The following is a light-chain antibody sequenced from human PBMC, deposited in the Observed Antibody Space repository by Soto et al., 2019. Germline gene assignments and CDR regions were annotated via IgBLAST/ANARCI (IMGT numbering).Light chain of an antibody. CDR1: QSISSW. J-gene: IGKJ2*01. CDR3: QQYNSYPYT. CDR2: DAS. Sequence: DIQMTQSPSTLSASVGDKVTITCRASQSISSWLAWYQQNPGKAPKFLIFDASSLESAVPSRFSGSGSGTEFTLYISSLQPDDFATYYCQQYNSYPYTFGQGTKLEIK. V-gene: IGKV1-5*01.